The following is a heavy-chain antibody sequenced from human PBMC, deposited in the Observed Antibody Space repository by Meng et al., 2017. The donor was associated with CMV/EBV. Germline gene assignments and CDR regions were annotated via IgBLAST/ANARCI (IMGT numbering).Heavy chain of an antibody. CDR1: GFIFNNYV. CDR3: AREADCTRTTCPPGS. D-gene: IGHD1-7*01. J-gene: IGHJ5*02. Sequence: GESLKISCAASGFIFNNYVMHWVRQAPGKGLEWVAFIRNDGSNKYYAESVKGRFTISRDNSRNTLYLQMNSLRGEDTAVYYCAREADCTRTTCPPGSWGQGTLVTVSS. V-gene: IGHV3-30*02. CDR2: IRNDGSNK.